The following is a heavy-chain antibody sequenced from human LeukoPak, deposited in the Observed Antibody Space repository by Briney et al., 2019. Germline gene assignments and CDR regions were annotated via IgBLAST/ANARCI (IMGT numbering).Heavy chain of an antibody. V-gene: IGHV1-69*13. CDR1: GGTFSSYA. J-gene: IGHJ3*02. CDR3: ASCSSHHDAFDI. D-gene: IGHD6-6*01. CDR2: IIPIFGTA. Sequence: SVKVSCKAPGGTFSSYAVSWVRQAPGQGLEWMGGIIPIFGTANYAQKFQGRVTITADESTSTAYMELSSLRSEDTAVYYCASCSSHHDAFDIWGQGTMVTVSS.